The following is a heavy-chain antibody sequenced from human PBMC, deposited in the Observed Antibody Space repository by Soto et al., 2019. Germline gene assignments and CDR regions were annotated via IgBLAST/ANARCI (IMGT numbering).Heavy chain of an antibody. V-gene: IGHV3-21*01. CDR1: GFTFSSYS. J-gene: IGHJ4*02. CDR3: ARDYYGSGTQADY. D-gene: IGHD3-10*01. Sequence: ACAASGFTFSSYSMNWVRQAPGKGLEWVSSISSSSSYIYYADSVKGRFTISRDNAKNSLYLQMNSLRAEDTAVYYCARDYYGSGTQADYWGQGTLVTVSS. CDR2: ISSSSSYI.